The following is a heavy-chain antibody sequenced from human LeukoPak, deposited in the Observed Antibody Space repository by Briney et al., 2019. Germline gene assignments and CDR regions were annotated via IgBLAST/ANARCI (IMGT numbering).Heavy chain of an antibody. CDR2: INPEGSQT. D-gene: IGHD5-24*01. J-gene: IGHJ4*02. V-gene: IGHV3-7*01. CDR1: GFTFSSSW. Sequence: PGGSLRLPCAASGFTFSSSWMNWVRQAPGKGLQWVGNINPEGSQTRFVDSVMGRFTMSKDNAKNSLYLQMNSLRVEDTAVFYCAAWTDRGYNFWGQGTVVTVSS. CDR3: AAWTDRGYNF.